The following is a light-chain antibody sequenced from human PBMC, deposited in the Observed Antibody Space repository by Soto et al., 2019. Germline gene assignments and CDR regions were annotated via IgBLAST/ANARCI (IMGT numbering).Light chain of an antibody. V-gene: IGKV3-20*01. CDR1: QSVSSNF. CDR3: EQYGKSPRT. J-gene: IGKJ1*01. Sequence: EIVLTQSPGTLSLSPGERATLSCRASQSVSSNFLAWYQQKPGQAPRLLIYGASSRATGIPDRFRGSGSGTGFTLSISRLEPEDFAVYYCEQYGKSPRTFGQGTKVDIK. CDR2: GAS.